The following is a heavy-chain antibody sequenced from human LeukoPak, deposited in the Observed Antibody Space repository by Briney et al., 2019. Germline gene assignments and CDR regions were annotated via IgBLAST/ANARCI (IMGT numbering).Heavy chain of an antibody. D-gene: IGHD2-2*01. CDR2: ISSDSNHI. V-gene: IGHV3-21*01. CDR1: ALSFSDYT. CDR3: ARLYCFSSSCYAADH. Sequence: GGSLRLSCAASALSFSDYTMTWVRQAPGTGLEWASSISSDSNHIFYANSVKGRFAISRDNAKNSLFLQMNSLRAEDTAMYFCARLYCFSSSCYAADHWGQGTLVTVSS. J-gene: IGHJ5*02.